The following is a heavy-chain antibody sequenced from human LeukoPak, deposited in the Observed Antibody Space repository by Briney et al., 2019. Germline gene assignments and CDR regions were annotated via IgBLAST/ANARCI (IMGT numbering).Heavy chain of an antibody. Sequence: GESLKISCKGSGYSFTSYWISWVRQMPGTGLEWMGGIDPSDSYTNYSPSFQGHVTISADKSISTAYLQWSSLKASDTAMYYCARHAVVGATVAFDIWGQGTMVTVSS. CDR1: GYSFTSYW. D-gene: IGHD1-26*01. CDR3: ARHAVVGATVAFDI. CDR2: IDPSDSYT. V-gene: IGHV5-10-1*01. J-gene: IGHJ3*02.